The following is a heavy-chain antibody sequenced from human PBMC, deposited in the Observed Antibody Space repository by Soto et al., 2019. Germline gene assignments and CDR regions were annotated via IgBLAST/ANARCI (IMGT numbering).Heavy chain of an antibody. V-gene: IGHV1-2*04. Sequence: ASVKVSCKASGYTFTGYYMHWVRQAPGQGLEWMGWINPNSGDTNYAQKFQGWVTMTRDTSISTAYMELSRLRSDDTAVYYCARRSMILCFDIWGQGTMVTVSS. CDR2: INPNSGDT. D-gene: IGHD3-22*01. CDR3: ARRSMILCFDI. J-gene: IGHJ3*02. CDR1: GYTFTGYY.